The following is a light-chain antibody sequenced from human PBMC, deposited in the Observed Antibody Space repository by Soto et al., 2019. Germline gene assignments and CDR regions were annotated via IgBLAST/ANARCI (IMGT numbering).Light chain of an antibody. CDR3: LLSYNGPYV. CDR1: TVAVTNGHY. V-gene: IGLV7-46*01. Sequence: QAVVTQEPSLTVSPGGTVTLTCGSSTVAVTNGHYPYWFQQKPGQAPRTLIYDTTNRHSWTPARFSGSLLGGKAALTLSGAQPEDEAEYYCLLSYNGPYVFXTGTKVTVL. J-gene: IGLJ1*01. CDR2: DTT.